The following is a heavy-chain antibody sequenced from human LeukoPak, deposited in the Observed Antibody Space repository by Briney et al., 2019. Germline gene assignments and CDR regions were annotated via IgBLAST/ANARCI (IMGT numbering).Heavy chain of an antibody. CDR2: ITDSGGSK. J-gene: IGHJ4*02. Sequence: GGSLTLSCAASGFTFSNYWMSWVRQAPGKGLEWVSYITDSGGSKYYADSVKGRFTISRDNAENSLYLQMNNLRAEDTAVYYCARDLAVAGYWGQGTLVTVSS. CDR3: ARDLAVAGY. CDR1: GFTFSNYW. V-gene: IGHV3-11*01. D-gene: IGHD6-19*01.